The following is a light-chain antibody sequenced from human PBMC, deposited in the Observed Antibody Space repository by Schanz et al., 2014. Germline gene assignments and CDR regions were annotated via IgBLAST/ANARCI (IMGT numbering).Light chain of an antibody. V-gene: IGKV3-20*01. CDR1: QSISSSY. CDR3: QQYGSALPYG. CDR2: GAS. Sequence: EIVLTQSPGTLSLSPGERATLSCRASQSISSSYLAWYQQKPGQAHRLLIYGASSRPTGIPDRFSGSGSGTDFALTISRLDPEDFAVYYCQQYGSALPYGFGQGTKVEIK. J-gene: IGKJ2*03.